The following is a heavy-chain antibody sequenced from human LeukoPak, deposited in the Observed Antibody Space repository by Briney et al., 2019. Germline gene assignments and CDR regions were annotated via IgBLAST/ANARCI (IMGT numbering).Heavy chain of an antibody. Sequence: GGSLRLSCAVSGITLSNYGMSWVRQAPGKGLELVAGIGASGGGTNYADSVKGRFTISRDNPKNTLYLQMNSLRAEDTAVYFCAKRGVVIRVILVGFHKEAYYFDSWGQGALVTVSS. V-gene: IGHV3-23*01. D-gene: IGHD3-22*01. CDR1: GITLSNYG. CDR3: AKRGVVIRVILVGFHKEAYYFDS. J-gene: IGHJ4*02. CDR2: IGASGGGT.